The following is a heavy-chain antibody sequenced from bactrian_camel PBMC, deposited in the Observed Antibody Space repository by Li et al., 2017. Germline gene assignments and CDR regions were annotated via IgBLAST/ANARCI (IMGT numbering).Heavy chain of an antibody. V-gene: IGHV3S1*01. CDR1: GYPYNSYC. CDR2: VDTGGGTT. Sequence: HVQLVESGGGSAQAGGSLKLSCAASGYPYNSYCMAWFRQIPGHGREQVAVVDTGGGTTFYADSVKGRFTISRGNARNTASLQMNALKPEDSAMYFCAAARRPCIGSVATRDYTYWGQGTQVTVS. J-gene: IGHJ4*01. D-gene: IGHD4*01. CDR3: AAARRPCIGSVATRDYTY.